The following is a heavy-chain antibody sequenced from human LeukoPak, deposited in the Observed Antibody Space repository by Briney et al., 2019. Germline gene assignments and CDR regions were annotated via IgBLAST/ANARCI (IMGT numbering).Heavy chain of an antibody. CDR1: GFTFSSFW. CDR2: INADGKNT. J-gene: IGHJ4*02. V-gene: IGHV3-74*01. D-gene: IGHD1-26*01. Sequence: PGGSLRLSCAASGFTFSSFWMHWVRQAPGKGLVWVSRINADGKNTTYADSVKGRFTISRDNAKDLLYLQMNSLRAEDTAVYYCAKVGVGATRHFDYWGQGTLVTVSS. CDR3: AKVGVGATRHFDY.